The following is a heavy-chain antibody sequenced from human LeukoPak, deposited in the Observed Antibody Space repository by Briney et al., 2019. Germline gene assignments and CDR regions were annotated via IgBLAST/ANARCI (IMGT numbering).Heavy chain of an antibody. V-gene: IGHV1-69*05. CDR1: GGTFSSYA. Sequence: ASVKVSCKASGGTFSSYAITWVRQAPGQGLDWMGGIIPIFGTANYAQKFQGRVTITTDESTSTAYMELSSLRSEDTAVYYCARVPRDYYDSSGYDYYYGMDVWGQGTTVTVSS. J-gene: IGHJ6*02. CDR2: IIPIFGTA. D-gene: IGHD3-22*01. CDR3: ARVPRDYYDSSGYDYYYGMDV.